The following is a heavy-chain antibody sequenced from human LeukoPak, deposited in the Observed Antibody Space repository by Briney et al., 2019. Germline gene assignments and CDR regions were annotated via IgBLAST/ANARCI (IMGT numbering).Heavy chain of an antibody. CDR1: GFTFSSYA. CDR3: ARVFYYYDSSGPYGY. Sequence: GGSLRLSCAASGFTFSSYAMHWVRQAPGKGLEWVAVISYDGSNKYYADSVKGRFTISRDNSKNTLYLQMNSLRAEDTAVYYCARVFYYYDSSGPYGYWGQGTLVTVSS. CDR2: ISYDGSNK. J-gene: IGHJ4*02. D-gene: IGHD3-22*01. V-gene: IGHV3-30-3*01.